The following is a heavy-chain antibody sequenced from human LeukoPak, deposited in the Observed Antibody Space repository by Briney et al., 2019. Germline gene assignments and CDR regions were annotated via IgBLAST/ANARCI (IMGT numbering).Heavy chain of an antibody. J-gene: IGHJ4*02. CDR2: IYYSGST. D-gene: IGHD3-9*01. Sequence: SETLSLTCTVSGGSISSSSYYWGWIRQPPGKGLEWIGSIYYSGSTYYNPSLKSRVTISVDTSKNQFSLKLSSVTAADTAVYYCASILTGYWNIDYWGQGTLVTVSS. CDR3: ASILTGYWNIDY. V-gene: IGHV4-39*01. CDR1: GGSISSSSYY.